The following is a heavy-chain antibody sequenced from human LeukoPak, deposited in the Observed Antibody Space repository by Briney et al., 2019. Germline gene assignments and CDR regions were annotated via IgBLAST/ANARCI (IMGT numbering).Heavy chain of an antibody. V-gene: IGHV1-18*04. CDR2: ISAYNVDT. CDR3: ARDQGYYYGSGSYYNVGRDWFDP. Sequence: ASVKVSCKASGYTFTTYGISGVRQAPGQGREWIGWISAYNVDTNYAQKLQGRVTMTTDTSTSTAYMELRSLRSDDTAVYYCARDQGYYYGSGSYYNVGRDWFDPWGQGTLVTVSS. D-gene: IGHD3-10*01. CDR1: GYTFTTYG. J-gene: IGHJ5*02.